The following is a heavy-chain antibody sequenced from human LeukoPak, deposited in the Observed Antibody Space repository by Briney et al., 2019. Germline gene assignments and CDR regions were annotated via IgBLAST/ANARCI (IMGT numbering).Heavy chain of an antibody. CDR1: GFTFSSYW. Sequence: GGSLRLSCAASGFTFSSYWMHWVRQAPGRGLVWVSCINSDGSSTSYADSVKGRFTISRDNAKNTLYLQMNSLRAEDTAVYYCARDRYYYDSSGYSPVWGQGTRVTVSS. D-gene: IGHD3-22*01. J-gene: IGHJ6*02. CDR3: ARDRYYYDSSGYSPV. CDR2: INSDGSST. V-gene: IGHV3-74*01.